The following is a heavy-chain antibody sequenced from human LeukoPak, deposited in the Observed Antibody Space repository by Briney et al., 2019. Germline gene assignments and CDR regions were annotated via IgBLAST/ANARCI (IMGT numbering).Heavy chain of an antibody. CDR1: GFTFSSYS. D-gene: IGHD2-21*02. V-gene: IGHV3-21*01. J-gene: IGHJ4*02. CDR3: AKDISGGDCPDY. CDR2: ISSSSNYI. Sequence: GGSLRLSCAASGFTFSSYSMNWVRQAPGKGLEWVSSISSSSNYIYYADSVKGRFTISRDNAKNSLYLQMNSLRADDTAVYYCAKDISGGDCPDYWGQGTLVTVSS.